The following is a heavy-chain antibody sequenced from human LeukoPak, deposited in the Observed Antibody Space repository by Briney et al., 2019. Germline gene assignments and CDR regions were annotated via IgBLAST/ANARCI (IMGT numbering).Heavy chain of an antibody. D-gene: IGHD7-27*01. CDR3: ASRSGWNWGYFDY. CDR1: GGSISSGGYY. Sequence: SETLSLTCTVSGGSISSGGYYWSWIRQHPGKGLEWIGYIYYSGSTYYNPSLKSRVTISVDTSKNQFSLKLSSATAADTAVYYCASRSGWNWGYFDYWGQGTLVTVSS. J-gene: IGHJ4*02. CDR2: IYYSGST. V-gene: IGHV4-31*03.